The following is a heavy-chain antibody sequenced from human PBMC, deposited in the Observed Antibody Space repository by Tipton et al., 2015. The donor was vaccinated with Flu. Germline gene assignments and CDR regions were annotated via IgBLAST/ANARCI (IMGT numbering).Heavy chain of an antibody. CDR3: ARESSDYISGWYDAFDI. D-gene: IGHD6-19*01. CDR1: GYTFTARY. Sequence: QLVQSGAEVKKPGASVKVSCKASGYTFTARYMHWVRQAPGQGIEWMGRINPSNGDTDFAQSFQGRVTMTRDTSISTAYMELSRLTSDDTAFYYCARESSDYISGWYDAFDIWGRGTMVTVSS. V-gene: IGHV1-2*06. J-gene: IGHJ3*02. CDR2: INPSNGDT.